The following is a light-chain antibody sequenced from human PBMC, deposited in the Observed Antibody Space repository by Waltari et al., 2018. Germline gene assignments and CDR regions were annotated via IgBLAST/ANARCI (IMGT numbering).Light chain of an antibody. CDR1: QSVSSSY. CDR2: GAS. Sequence: EIVLTQSPGTLSLSPGERATLSCRASQSVSSSYLVWYQQKPGQAPMLLIDGASSRATGIPDRFSGSGSGTDFTLTISRLEPEDFAVYYCQQYGSSPPWTFGQGTKVEIK. J-gene: IGKJ1*01. V-gene: IGKV3-20*01. CDR3: QQYGSSPPWT.